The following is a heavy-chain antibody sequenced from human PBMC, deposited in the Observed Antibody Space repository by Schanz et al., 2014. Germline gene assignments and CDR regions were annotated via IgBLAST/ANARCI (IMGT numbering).Heavy chain of an antibody. CDR1: GYSISSGYY. D-gene: IGHD7-27*01. CDR3: ARSTGDPFDY. J-gene: IGHJ4*02. V-gene: IGHV4-38-2*02. CDR2: VYHSGST. Sequence: QVQLQESGPGLVKPSETLSLTCTVSGYSISSGYYWGWIRQPPGKGLEWIGSVYHSGSTYYNPSLKSRVPILEEPSKTHFSLKLTSVTAADTAVYYCARSTGDPFDYWGQGTLVTVSS.